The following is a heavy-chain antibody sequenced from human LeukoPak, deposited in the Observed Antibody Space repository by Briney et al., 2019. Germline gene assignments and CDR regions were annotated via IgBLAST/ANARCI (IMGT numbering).Heavy chain of an antibody. J-gene: IGHJ5*02. Sequence: GASVKVSCKASGYTFTDYHMHWVRQAPGQGLEWMAWIKCKSGDTSYAQKFQGRVTMTRDTSISTVYMEVSRLTSDDTAVYYCTRSYGIFNYFDPWGQGTLVTVSS. CDR3: TRSYGIFNYFDP. V-gene: IGHV1-2*02. CDR1: GYTFTDYH. D-gene: IGHD4-11*01. CDR2: IKCKSGDT.